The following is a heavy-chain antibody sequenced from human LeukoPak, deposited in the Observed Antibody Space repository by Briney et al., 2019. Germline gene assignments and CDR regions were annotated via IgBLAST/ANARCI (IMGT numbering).Heavy chain of an antibody. CDR2: ISGSGGST. Sequence: GGSLRLSCAASGFTFSSYGMHWVRQAPGKGLEWVSAISGSGGSTYYADSVKGRFTISRDNSKNTLYLQMNRLRAEDTAGYYCAKTPPLRVVMLYYFYYWGQGTLVTVSS. V-gene: IGHV3-23*01. CDR3: AKTPPLRVVMLYYFYY. D-gene: IGHD3-16*01. CDR1: GFTFSSYG. J-gene: IGHJ4*02.